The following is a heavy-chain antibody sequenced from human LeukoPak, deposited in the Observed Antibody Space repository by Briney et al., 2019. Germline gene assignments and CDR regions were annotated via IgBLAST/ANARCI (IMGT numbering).Heavy chain of an antibody. CDR1: GFTLSSYE. J-gene: IGHJ4*02. D-gene: IGHD3-22*01. Sequence: PGGSLRLSCAASGFTLSSYEMNWVRQAPGKGLEWLSYISSSGTTIYYADSVKGRFTISRDNAKNSLYLQMNSLRAEDTAVYYCARVLHKRMYDSTTYFPYWGQGILVTVSS. CDR2: ISSSGTTI. CDR3: ARVLHKRMYDSTTYFPY. V-gene: IGHV3-48*03.